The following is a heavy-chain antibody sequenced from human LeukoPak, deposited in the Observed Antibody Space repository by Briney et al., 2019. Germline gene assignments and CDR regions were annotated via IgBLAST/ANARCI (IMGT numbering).Heavy chain of an antibody. D-gene: IGHD1-26*01. CDR2: ITSSSTNI. CDR1: GFTFSTYN. Sequence: PGGSLRLSCAASGFTFSTYNMNWVRQAPGKGLEWVSHITSSSTNICYADSVKGRFTISRDNAKNALSLQMNSLRDEDTAVYYCATSGNYYLKYWGQGTLVTVSS. CDR3: ATSGNYYLKY. J-gene: IGHJ4*02. V-gene: IGHV3-48*02.